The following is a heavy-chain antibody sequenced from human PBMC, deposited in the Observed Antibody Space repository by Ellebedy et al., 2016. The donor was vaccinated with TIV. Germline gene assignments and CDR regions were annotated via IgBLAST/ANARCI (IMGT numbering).Heavy chain of an antibody. CDR3: AKAGSSFFDAFDI. Sequence: GESLKISCAASGFTFSSYAMSWVRQAPGKGLEWVSVISGSGGGSAYYADSVKGRFTTSRDDSKYTLYLQMDSLRVEDTAVYYCAKAGSSFFDAFDIWGQGTMVTVSS. CDR1: GFTFSSYA. J-gene: IGHJ3*02. V-gene: IGHV3-23*01. D-gene: IGHD6-6*01. CDR2: ISGSGGGSA.